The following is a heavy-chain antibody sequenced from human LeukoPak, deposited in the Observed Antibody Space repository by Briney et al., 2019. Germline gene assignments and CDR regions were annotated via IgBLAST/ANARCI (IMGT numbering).Heavy chain of an antibody. D-gene: IGHD2-2*01. CDR3: AKSGGKLGYCSSTSCPIDY. CDR2: ISYGGSDK. Sequence: GGSLRLSCAASGFTFSTYGMHWVRQAPGKGLEWVAVISYGGSDKYYADSVKGRFTISRDNSKNTLYLQMNSLRAEDTAVYYCAKSGGKLGYCSSTSCPIDYWGQGTLVTVSS. CDR1: GFTFSTYG. J-gene: IGHJ4*02. V-gene: IGHV3-30*18.